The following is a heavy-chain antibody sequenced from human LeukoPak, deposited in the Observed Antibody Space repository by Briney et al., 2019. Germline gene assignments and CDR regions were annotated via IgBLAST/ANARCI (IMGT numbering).Heavy chain of an antibody. Sequence: GGSLRLSCAASGFTFDDYAMHWVRHAPGKGLEWVSGISWNSGSIGYADSVKGRFTISRDNAKNSLYLQMNSLRAEDTALYYCARGNWNDESYYYYMDVWGKGTTVTVSS. CDR2: ISWNSGSI. CDR3: ARGNWNDESYYYYMDV. V-gene: IGHV3-9*01. J-gene: IGHJ6*03. CDR1: GFTFDDYA. D-gene: IGHD1-1*01.